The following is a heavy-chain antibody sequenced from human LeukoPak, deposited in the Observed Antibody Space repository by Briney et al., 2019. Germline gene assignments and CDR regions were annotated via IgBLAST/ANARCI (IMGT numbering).Heavy chain of an antibody. CDR1: GGSFGGYY. Sequence: PSETLSLTCAVYGGSFGGYYWSWIRQPPGKGLEWIGEINHSGSTNYNPSLKSRVTISVDTSKNQFSLKLSSVTAADTAVHYCACPLNYGDYVGLDAFDIWGQGTMVTVSS. D-gene: IGHD4-17*01. V-gene: IGHV4-34*01. CDR2: INHSGST. J-gene: IGHJ3*02. CDR3: ACPLNYGDYVGLDAFDI.